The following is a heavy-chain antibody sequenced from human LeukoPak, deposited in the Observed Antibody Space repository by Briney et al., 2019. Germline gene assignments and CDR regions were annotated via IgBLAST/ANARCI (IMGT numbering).Heavy chain of an antibody. J-gene: IGHJ4*02. CDR1: GFMFSSNW. Sequence: PGGSLRLSCAASGFMFSSNWMSWVRLAPGKGLEWVANIKEDGTETYYVDSVKGRFTISRDNAKNSLYLQMNSLRAEDTAVYYCARAYQLPTSRRPYYFDYWGQGTLVTVSS. CDR2: IKEDGTET. D-gene: IGHD2-2*01. V-gene: IGHV3-7*01. CDR3: ARAYQLPTSRRPYYFDY.